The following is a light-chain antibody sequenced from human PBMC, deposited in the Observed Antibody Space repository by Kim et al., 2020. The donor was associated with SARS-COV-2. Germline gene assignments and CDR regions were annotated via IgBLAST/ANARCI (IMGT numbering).Light chain of an antibody. Sequence: EIVLTQSPATLSLSPGERATLSCRASQSVGTSLGWYQQKPGQAPRLLIYDASSRATGIPARFSGSGSGTDFTLTISSLQPEDFAVYYCQQRSNWHTFGQGTKLEI. CDR3: QQRSNWHT. J-gene: IGKJ2*01. CDR1: QSVGTS. CDR2: DAS. V-gene: IGKV3-11*01.